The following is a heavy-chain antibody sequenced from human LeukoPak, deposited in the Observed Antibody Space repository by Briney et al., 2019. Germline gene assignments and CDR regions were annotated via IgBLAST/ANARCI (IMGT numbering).Heavy chain of an antibody. J-gene: IGHJ4*02. D-gene: IGHD3-22*01. CDR2: ISYDGSNK. CDR3: ARDITMIVVVIIIRGAFDY. V-gene: IGHV3-30-3*01. CDR1: GFTFSSYA. Sequence: GGSLRLSCAASGFTFSSYAMHWVRQAPGKGLEWVAVISYDGSNKYYADSVKGRFTISRDNSKNTLYLQMNSLRAEDTAVYYCARDITMIVVVIIIRGAFDYWGQGTLVTVSS.